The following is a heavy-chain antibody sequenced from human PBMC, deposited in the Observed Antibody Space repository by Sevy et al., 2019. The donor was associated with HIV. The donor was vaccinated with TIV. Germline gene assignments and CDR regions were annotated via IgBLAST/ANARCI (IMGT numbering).Heavy chain of an antibody. V-gene: IGHV4-31*03. CDR2: TYYNGNT. CDR1: GVSLSNGAYY. CDR3: SRAGLSFFYLDV. J-gene: IGHJ6*03. Sequence: SETLSLTCSVSGVSLSNGAYYWGWIRQHPEKGLEWFGYTYYNGNTYYNPSLKGRATISADTSKNHFSLRLSPVTAADTAVYYCSRAGLSFFYLDVWGKGTAVTVSS.